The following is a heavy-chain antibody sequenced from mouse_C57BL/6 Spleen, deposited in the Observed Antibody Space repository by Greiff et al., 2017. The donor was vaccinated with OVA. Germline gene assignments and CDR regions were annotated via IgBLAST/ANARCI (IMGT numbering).Heavy chain of an antibody. J-gene: IGHJ2*01. CDR2: IDPSDSET. V-gene: IGHV1-52*01. CDR3: ARGGDDSYFDY. CDR1: GYTFTSYW. Sequence: QVQLQQPGAELVRPGSSVKLSCKASGYTFTSYWMHWVKQRPIQGLEWIGNIDPSDSETHYNQKFKDKATLTVDKSSSTAYMQLSSLTSEDSAVYYCARGGDDSYFDYWGQGTTLTVSS. D-gene: IGHD2-4*01.